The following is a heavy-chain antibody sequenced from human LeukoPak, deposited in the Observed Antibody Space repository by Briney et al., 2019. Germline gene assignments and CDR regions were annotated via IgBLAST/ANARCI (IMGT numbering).Heavy chain of an antibody. V-gene: IGHV4-59*01. D-gene: IGHD2-2*01. CDR3: ARVAPTMPGAFDI. CDR1: GVSISSYY. Sequence: PSETLSLTCTVSGVSISSYYWSWIRQPPGKGLEWIGYIYYSGSTNYNPSLKSRVTISVDTSKNQFSLKLSSVTAADTAVYYCARVAPTMPGAFDIWGQGTMVTVSS. CDR2: IYYSGST. J-gene: IGHJ3*02.